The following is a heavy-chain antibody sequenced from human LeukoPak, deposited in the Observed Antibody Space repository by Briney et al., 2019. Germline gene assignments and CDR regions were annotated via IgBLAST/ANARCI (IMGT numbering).Heavy chain of an antibody. V-gene: IGHV3-21*01. CDR1: GFTFSSYS. CDR3: ARSSGYYFDY. J-gene: IGHJ4*02. Sequence: GGSLRLSCAASGFTFSSYSMNWVRQAPGKGLDWVSFISSSSACIYYADSVKGRFTISRDNAKNSLYLQMNSLRAEDTAVYYCARSSGYYFDYWGQGTLVTVSS. D-gene: IGHD3-22*01. CDR2: ISSSSACI.